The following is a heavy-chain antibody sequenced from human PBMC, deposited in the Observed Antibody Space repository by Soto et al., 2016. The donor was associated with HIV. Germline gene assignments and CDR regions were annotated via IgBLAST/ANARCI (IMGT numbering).Heavy chain of an antibody. CDR2: ISSSSSTI. Sequence: EVQLVESGGGLVQPGGSLRLSCAASGFTFSSYSMNWVRQAPGKGLEWVSYISSSSSTIYYADSVKGRFTISRDNAKNSLYLQMNSLRAEDTAVYHCARAPSGXVAGTEYFQHWGQGTLVTVSS. D-gene: IGHD6-19*01. V-gene: IGHV3-48*01. CDR1: GFTFSSYS. J-gene: IGHJ1*01. CDR3: ARAPSGXVAGTEYFQH.